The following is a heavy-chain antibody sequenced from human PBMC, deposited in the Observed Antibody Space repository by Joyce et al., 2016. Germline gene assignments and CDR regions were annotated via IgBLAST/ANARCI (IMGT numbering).Heavy chain of an antibody. CDR3: ARIYGSGSYYYYYYYMDV. J-gene: IGHJ6*03. CDR2: IYYRGIT. V-gene: IGHV4-39*07. Sequence: QLQLQESGPGLVKPSETLSLTCTVSGGSISSSSSYWGWIRQPQGNGVEWIGSIYYRGITCDNPSLKSRVTISVDTSKSQFSLKLSAVTAADTAVYYCARIYGSGSYYYYYYYMDVWGKGTTVTVSS. D-gene: IGHD3-10*01. CDR1: GGSISSSSSY.